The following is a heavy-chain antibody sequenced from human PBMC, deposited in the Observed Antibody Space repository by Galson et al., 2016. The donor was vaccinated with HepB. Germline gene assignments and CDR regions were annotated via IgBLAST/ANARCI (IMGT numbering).Heavy chain of an antibody. D-gene: IGHD3-10*01. J-gene: IGHJ4*02. CDR1: GSSINTDNYY. V-gene: IGHV4-31*03. CDR2: IYHTGST. CDR3: AREVEGSVTYYKALDY. Sequence: TLSLTCSVSGSSINTDNYYWTWIRQQPGKGLEWIGYIYHTGSTYYNPSLTSRLTISLDTSKNQFSLRLTSVTAADTAVYFCAREVEGSVTYYKALDYWGQGTLVTVSS.